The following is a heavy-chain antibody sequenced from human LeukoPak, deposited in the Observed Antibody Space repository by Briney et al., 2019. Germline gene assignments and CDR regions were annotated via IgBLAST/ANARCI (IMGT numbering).Heavy chain of an antibody. V-gene: IGHV3-48*03. J-gene: IGHJ4*02. D-gene: IGHD3-22*01. CDR2: ISSSGSTI. CDR3: ARVSPFSVYYDSSGFISGFDY. Sequence: GGSLRLSCVASGFTFSSYEMTWVRQAPGKGLEWLSYISSSGSTIYYADSVKGRFTISRDNAKNSLYLQMNSLRAEDTALYYCARVSPFSVYYDSSGFISGFDYWGQGTLVTVSS. CDR1: GFTFSSYE.